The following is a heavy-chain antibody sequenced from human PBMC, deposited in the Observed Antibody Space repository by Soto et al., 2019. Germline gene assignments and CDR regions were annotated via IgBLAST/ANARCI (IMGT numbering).Heavy chain of an antibody. D-gene: IGHD6-13*01. CDR2: ISYDGSNK. V-gene: IGHV3-30*03. Sequence: GGSLRLSCAASGFTFSSYGMHWVRQAPGKGLEWVAVISYDGSNKYYADSVKGRFTISRDNSKNTLYLQMNSLRAEDTAVYYCARPSERGIAATYYFDYWGQGTLVTVSS. J-gene: IGHJ4*02. CDR1: GFTFSSYG. CDR3: ARPSERGIAATYYFDY.